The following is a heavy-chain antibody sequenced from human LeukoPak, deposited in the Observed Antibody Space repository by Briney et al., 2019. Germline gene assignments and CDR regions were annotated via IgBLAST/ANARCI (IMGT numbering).Heavy chain of an antibody. J-gene: IGHJ4*02. Sequence: SETLSLTCTVSGGSISIYYWTWIRQPAGKGLEWIGRIYASGSTNYNPSLKSRVTISVDTSKNQFSLKLSSVTAADTAVYYCARDFHSAGFDYWGQGTLVTVSS. CDR2: IYASGST. D-gene: IGHD6-13*01. CDR1: GGSISIYY. V-gene: IGHV4-4*07. CDR3: ARDFHSAGFDY.